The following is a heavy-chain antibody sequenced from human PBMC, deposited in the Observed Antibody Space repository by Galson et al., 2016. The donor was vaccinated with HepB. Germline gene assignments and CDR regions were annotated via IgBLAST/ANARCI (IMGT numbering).Heavy chain of an antibody. V-gene: IGHV3-23*01. D-gene: IGHD3-16*01. CDR1: GFTFRNYG. CDR3: VRGSTAPDV. CDR2: ISRSGDST. Sequence: SLRLSCAASGFTFRNYGMTWVRQAPGKGLEVVSSISRSGDSTAYADSVKGRFTISRDNSKNTLFLQMNSLKTEDTGVYYCVRGSTAPDVWGKGTTVTVSS. J-gene: IGHJ6*04.